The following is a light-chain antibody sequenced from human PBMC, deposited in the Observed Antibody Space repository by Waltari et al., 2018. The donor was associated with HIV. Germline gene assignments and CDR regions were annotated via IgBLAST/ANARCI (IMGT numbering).Light chain of an antibody. CDR1: SSNIGANYD. CDR2: GNI. Sequence: QSVLTQPPSVSGAPGPRVTISCTGSSSNIGANYDVHWYQHLPGTAPKLLIYGNIYRPSGVPDRFSASKSVTSASLAITGLQADDEADYYCQSYDSSLSGWVFGGGTKLTV. V-gene: IGLV1-40*01. J-gene: IGLJ3*02. CDR3: QSYDSSLSGWV.